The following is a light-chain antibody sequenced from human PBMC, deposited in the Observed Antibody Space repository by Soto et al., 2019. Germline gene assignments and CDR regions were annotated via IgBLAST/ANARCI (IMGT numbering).Light chain of an antibody. Sequence: DIQMTQSPSSLSASVGDRVTITCRASQTITGYLNWYQQRPGKAPKLLIYAASSLQSGVPSRFSGRESGSDFTLTINSLQPEDFAPYYGQQSHGIPYTFGQGTKLEIK. CDR3: QQSHGIPYT. J-gene: IGKJ2*01. CDR2: AAS. V-gene: IGKV1-39*01. CDR1: QTITGY.